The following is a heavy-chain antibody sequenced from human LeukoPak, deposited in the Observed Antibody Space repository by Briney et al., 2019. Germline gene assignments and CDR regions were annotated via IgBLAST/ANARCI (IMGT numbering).Heavy chain of an antibody. CDR3: ARDPPTTYYYDSSGYYYFSY. Sequence: PGGSLRLSCAASGFTFSSYWMHWVRQAPGKGLVWVSRINSDGSSTSYADSVKGRFTISRDNAKNSLYLQMNSLRAEDTAVYYCARDPPTTYYYDSSGYYYFSYWGQGTLVTVSS. D-gene: IGHD3-22*01. J-gene: IGHJ4*02. CDR1: GFTFSSYW. V-gene: IGHV3-74*01. CDR2: INSDGSST.